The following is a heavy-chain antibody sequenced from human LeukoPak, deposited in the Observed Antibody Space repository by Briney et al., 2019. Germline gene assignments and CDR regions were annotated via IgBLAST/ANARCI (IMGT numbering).Heavy chain of an antibody. CDR3: AKDETSIAVAGPFHY. J-gene: IGHJ4*02. CDR1: GFKFFTFA. D-gene: IGHD6-13*01. V-gene: IGHV3-30*07. Sequence: GGSLRLSCEASGFKFFTFAMHWVRRAPGKGLEWVAIISYDGSNKYYGDSVKGRFTISRDNSKNTLYLQMNSLRAEDTAVYYCAKDETSIAVAGPFHYWGQGTLVTVSS. CDR2: ISYDGSNK.